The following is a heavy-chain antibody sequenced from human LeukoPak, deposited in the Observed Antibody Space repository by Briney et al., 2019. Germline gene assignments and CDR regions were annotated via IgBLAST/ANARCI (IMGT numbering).Heavy chain of an antibody. CDR1: GFTFSNYA. J-gene: IGHJ4*02. Sequence: GASLRLSCAASGFTFSNYAMSWVRQAPGKGLEWVSAITGSGGNTYYADSVKGRFTISRDNSKNTVFLQMNSLRAEDTAIYYCAKWGDYDVLTGYYVSDYWGQGTLVTVSS. CDR2: ITGSGGNT. V-gene: IGHV3-23*01. D-gene: IGHD3-9*01. CDR3: AKWGDYDVLTGYYVSDY.